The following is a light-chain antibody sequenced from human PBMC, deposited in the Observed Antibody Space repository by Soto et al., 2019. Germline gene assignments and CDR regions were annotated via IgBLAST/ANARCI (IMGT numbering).Light chain of an antibody. CDR2: EVI. CDR1: NSDVGGYNY. V-gene: IGLV2-8*01. CDR3: SSYAGSNNFVV. Sequence: QSVLTQPPSASGSPGQSVTISCTGTNSDVGGYNYVSWYQQHPGKAPKLMIYEVIKRPSGVPDRFSGSKSGNTASLTVSGLQAEDEADYYCSSYAGSNNFVVFGGGTKVTVL. J-gene: IGLJ2*01.